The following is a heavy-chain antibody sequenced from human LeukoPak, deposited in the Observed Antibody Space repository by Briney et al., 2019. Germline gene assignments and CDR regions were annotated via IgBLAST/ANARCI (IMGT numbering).Heavy chain of an antibody. CDR2: INPSGGSA. CDR3: ATGQNWFDP. V-gene: IGHV1-46*01. CDR1: GYTFTSYY. J-gene: IGHJ5*02. Sequence: ASVKVSCKASGYTFTSYYMRWVRQAPGQGLEWMGIINPSGGSASYAQKFQGRVTMTRDMSTSTVYMELSSLRSEDTAVYYCATGQNWFDPWGQGTLVTVSS.